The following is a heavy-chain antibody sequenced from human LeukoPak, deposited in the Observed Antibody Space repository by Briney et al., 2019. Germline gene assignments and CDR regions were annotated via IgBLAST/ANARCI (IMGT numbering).Heavy chain of an antibody. V-gene: IGHV1-46*03. CDR3: ARDRASGGSSDAFDI. CDR2: INPSGGST. Sequence: ASVKVSCKASGYTFTSYYMHWVRQAPGQGLEWMGIINPSGGSTSYAQKLQGRVTMTRDTSTSTVYMELSSLRSEDTAVYYCARDRASGGSSDAFDIWGQGTWSPSLQ. CDR1: GYTFTSYY. J-gene: IGHJ3*02. D-gene: IGHD2-15*01.